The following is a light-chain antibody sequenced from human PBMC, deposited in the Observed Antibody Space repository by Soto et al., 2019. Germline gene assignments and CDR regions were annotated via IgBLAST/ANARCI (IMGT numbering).Light chain of an antibody. J-gene: IGLJ1*01. CDR2: DVS. CDR3: SSYTSGSTFDV. CDR1: SSDIGGYNY. V-gene: IGLV2-14*01. Sequence: QSALTQPASVSGSPGQSITISCTGTSSDIGGYNYVSWFQQHPGKAPKLMISDVSNRPSGVSNRFSGSKSGNTASLTISGLQAEDEDDYYCSSYTSGSTFDVFGTGTKLTVL.